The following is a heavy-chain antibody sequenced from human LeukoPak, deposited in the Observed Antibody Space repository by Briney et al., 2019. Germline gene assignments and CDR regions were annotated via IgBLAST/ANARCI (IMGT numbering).Heavy chain of an antibody. CDR2: IYYSGST. J-gene: IGHJ4*02. Sequence: SETLSLTCTVSGGSISSSSYYWGWIRQPPGKGLEWIGSIYYSGSTYYNPSLKSRVTISVDTSKNQFSLKLSSVTAADTAVYYCARDRGEEWLRPNPFDYWGQGTLVTVSS. D-gene: IGHD5-12*01. V-gene: IGHV4-39*07. CDR1: GGSISSSSYY. CDR3: ARDRGEEWLRPNPFDY.